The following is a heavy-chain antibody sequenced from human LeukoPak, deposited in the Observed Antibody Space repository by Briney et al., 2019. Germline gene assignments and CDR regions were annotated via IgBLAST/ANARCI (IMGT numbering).Heavy chain of an antibody. Sequence: SETLSLTGTVSGGSISSSSYYWGWIRQPPGTGPACIASIYYSGSTYYNPSLKRRVTISVNTSKNQFSLKLSSVTAADTAVYYCARDGRGYSYGFDYWGQGTLVTVSS. D-gene: IGHD5-18*01. CDR1: GGSISSSSYY. CDR3: ARDGRGYSYGFDY. V-gene: IGHV4-39*07. J-gene: IGHJ4*02. CDR2: IYYSGST.